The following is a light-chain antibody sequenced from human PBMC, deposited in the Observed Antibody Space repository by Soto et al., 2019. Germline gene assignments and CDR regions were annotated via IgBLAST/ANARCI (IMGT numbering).Light chain of an antibody. CDR2: DAS. V-gene: IGKV1-27*01. J-gene: IGKJ2*01. CDR1: QDISDF. CDR3: QEYHSLLYT. Sequence: DIQMTQSPSSLSASVGDRVTITCRASQDISDFLAWYQQRPGKIPNLLVYDASTLQSGVPTRFSGSGSGTHFTLTISSLQPEDVASYYCQEYHSLLYTFGQGTNVEIK.